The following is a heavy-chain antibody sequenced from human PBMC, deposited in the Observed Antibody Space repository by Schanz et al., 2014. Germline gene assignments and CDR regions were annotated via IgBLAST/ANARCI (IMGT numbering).Heavy chain of an antibody. J-gene: IGHJ2*01. CDR1: GITFSSHS. CDR3: AKEHGVDCGGGCFNGYFDL. Sequence: EVQLLESGGGLVQPGGSLRLSCAASGITFSSHSFNWVRQAPGKGLEWVSYIRSSSSTRYYADSVKGRFTISRDNSKSTLFLQMNSMRAEDTVVYCCAKEHGVDCGGGCFNGYFDLWGRGTLVTVSS. D-gene: IGHD2-21*02. V-gene: IGHV3-48*01. CDR2: IRSSSSTR.